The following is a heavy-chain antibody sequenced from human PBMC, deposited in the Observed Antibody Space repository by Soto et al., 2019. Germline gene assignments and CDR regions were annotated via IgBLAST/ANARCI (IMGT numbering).Heavy chain of an antibody. V-gene: IGHV3-30*18. CDR1: GFTFSSYG. D-gene: IGHD6-6*01. J-gene: IGHJ6*03. CDR3: GKDRRDSSSSSHHFVYMDA. CDR2: ISYEGNNK. Sequence: QVQLVESGGGVVQPGRSLRLSCAASGFTFSSYGMHWVRQAPGKGLEWVAVISYEGNNKYYADAVKGRFTISRENSKNTLYLQKNSLRAEDTAVYYCGKDRRDSSSSSHHFVYMDAWGKGTTVT.